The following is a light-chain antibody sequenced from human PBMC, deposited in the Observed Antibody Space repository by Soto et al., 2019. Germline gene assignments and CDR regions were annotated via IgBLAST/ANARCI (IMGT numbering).Light chain of an antibody. CDR3: LQDYRYPPWT. Sequence: IQMTQSPSSLSASVGDRVTITCRASQSISSYLNWYQQKPGKAPKLLIYATSSLQTGVPSRFSGSGSGTDFTLTISSLQPEDFATYYCLQDYRYPPWTFGQGTKVEIK. CDR1: QSISSY. V-gene: IGKV1-6*01. CDR2: ATS. J-gene: IGKJ1*01.